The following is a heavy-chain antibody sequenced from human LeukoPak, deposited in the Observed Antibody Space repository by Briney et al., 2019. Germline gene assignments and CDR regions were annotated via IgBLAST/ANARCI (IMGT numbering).Heavy chain of an antibody. CDR1: GGSISSSNW. V-gene: IGHV4-4*02. CDR2: IYHSGST. CDR3: ARLPVYYFDY. Sequence: PSETLSLTCAVSGGSISSSNWWSWVRQPPGKGLEWIGEIYHSGSTYYNPSLKSRVTISVDTSKNQFSLKLSSVTAADTAVYYCARLPVYYFDYWGQGTLVTVSS. J-gene: IGHJ4*02.